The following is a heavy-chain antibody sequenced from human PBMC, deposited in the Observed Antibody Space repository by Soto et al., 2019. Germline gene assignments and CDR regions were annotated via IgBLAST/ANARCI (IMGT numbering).Heavy chain of an antibody. Sequence: PSQTLSLTCAISGDSVSGNSAAWNWIRQSPSRGLEWLGRTYYRSRWYNDYAVSVKSRITVTPDTSKNQFSLHLNSVTPEDTAVYYCAILRGSIFRKPLDYWGQGTLVTVSS. V-gene: IGHV6-1*01. CDR1: GDSVSGNSAA. CDR2: TYYRSRWYN. D-gene: IGHD3-10*01. CDR3: AILRGSIFRKPLDY. J-gene: IGHJ4*02.